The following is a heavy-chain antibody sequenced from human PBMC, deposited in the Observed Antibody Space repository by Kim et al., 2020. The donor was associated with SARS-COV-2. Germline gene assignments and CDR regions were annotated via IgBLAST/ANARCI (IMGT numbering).Heavy chain of an antibody. CDR1: GGSISSYY. D-gene: IGHD3-9*01. Sequence: SETLSLTCTVSGGSISSYYWTWIRQPPGKGLQWIGTIYYTGTTDYNPSLKSRVSMSIERSGDRFSLILTSLTAADTALYFCGRRRSVDYAFDMWCQG. CDR3: GRRRSVDYAFDM. V-gene: IGHV4-59*08. CDR2: IYYTGTT. J-gene: IGHJ3*02.